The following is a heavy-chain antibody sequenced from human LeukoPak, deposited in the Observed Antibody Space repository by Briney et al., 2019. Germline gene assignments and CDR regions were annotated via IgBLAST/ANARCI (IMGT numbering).Heavy chain of an antibody. Sequence: GGSLRLSCAASGFTFSNACMSWGRQAPGKGLEWVGRIKSKTDDGTTDYAAPVKGRFTISSDDSKNTLYLQMNSLKTDDTAVYYCVTDTKLDYFDYWGQGTPVTVSS. CDR1: GFTFSNAC. CDR3: VTDTKLDYFDY. V-gene: IGHV3-15*01. J-gene: IGHJ4*02. D-gene: IGHD2-8*01. CDR2: IKSKTDDGTT.